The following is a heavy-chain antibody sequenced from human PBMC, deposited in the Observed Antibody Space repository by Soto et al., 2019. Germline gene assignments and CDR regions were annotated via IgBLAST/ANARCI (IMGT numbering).Heavy chain of an antibody. Sequence: SETLSLTCTVSGGSISSGGYYWSWIRQHPGKGLEWIGYIYYSGSTYYNPSLKSRVTISVDTSKNQFSPKLSSVTAADTAVYYCARDIAVGPFDPWGQGTLVTVSS. D-gene: IGHD2-21*01. CDR1: GGSISSGGYY. CDR3: ARDIAVGPFDP. J-gene: IGHJ5*02. CDR2: IYYSGST. V-gene: IGHV4-31*03.